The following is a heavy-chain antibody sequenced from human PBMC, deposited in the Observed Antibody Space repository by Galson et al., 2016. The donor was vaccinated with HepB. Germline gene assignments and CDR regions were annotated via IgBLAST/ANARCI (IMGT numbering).Heavy chain of an antibody. Sequence: SLRLSCAASGFTFSNYYMSWVRQAPGKGLEWVSYIDSSGSAIYYADSVKGRFTISRDNAKNSLSLQMNGLRAEDTAVYYCAREFGRSSENDCDSWGQGTLVTVSS. J-gene: IGHJ4*02. D-gene: IGHD3-10*01. V-gene: IGHV3-11*04. CDR1: GFTFSNYY. CDR2: IDSSGSAI. CDR3: AREFGRSSENDCDS.